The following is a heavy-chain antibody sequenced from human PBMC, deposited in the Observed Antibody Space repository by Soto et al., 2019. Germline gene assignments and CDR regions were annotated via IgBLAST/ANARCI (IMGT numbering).Heavy chain of an antibody. Sequence: QLQLQESGPGLVKPSETLSLTCSVSGGSIISTGYYWGWIRQPPGKGLEWIGSIFYSGRTYDNPSLKRRVDMSVDTSKNQFSLKLSSVTAADTALYYCARLLHDSSGYYYFDYWGQGTLVTVS. CDR3: ARLLHDSSGYYYFDY. D-gene: IGHD3-22*01. J-gene: IGHJ4*02. CDR1: GGSIISTGYY. CDR2: IFYSGRT. V-gene: IGHV4-39*01.